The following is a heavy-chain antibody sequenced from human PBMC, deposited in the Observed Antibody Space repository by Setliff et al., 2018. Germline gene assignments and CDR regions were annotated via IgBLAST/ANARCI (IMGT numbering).Heavy chain of an antibody. V-gene: IGHV4-34*01. J-gene: IGHJ4*02. D-gene: IGHD6-6*01. CDR2: INHRGIT. CDR3: ARGRNIAARLLDS. CDR1: GGTFSDYY. Sequence: KASETLSLTCAAYGGTFSDYYWTWIRQPPGKGLEWVGEINHRGITNYNPSLKSRVTISVDTSKDQFSLKLISMSAADTAVYFCARGRNIAARLLDSWGQGALVTVSS.